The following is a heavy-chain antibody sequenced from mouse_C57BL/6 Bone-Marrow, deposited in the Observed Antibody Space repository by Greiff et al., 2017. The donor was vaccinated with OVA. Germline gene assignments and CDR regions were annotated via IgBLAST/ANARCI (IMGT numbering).Heavy chain of an antibody. CDR1: GYTFTDYY. CDR2: IYPGSGNT. Sequence: QVQLQQSGAELVRPGASVKLSCKASGYTFTDYYINWVKQRPGQGLEWIARIYPGSGNTYYNEKFKGKATLTAEKSSSTAYMQLSSLTSEDSAVYFCAVDSSGFFYYDAMDYWGQGTSVTVSS. CDR3: AVDSSGFFYYDAMDY. D-gene: IGHD3-2*02. J-gene: IGHJ4*01. V-gene: IGHV1-76*01.